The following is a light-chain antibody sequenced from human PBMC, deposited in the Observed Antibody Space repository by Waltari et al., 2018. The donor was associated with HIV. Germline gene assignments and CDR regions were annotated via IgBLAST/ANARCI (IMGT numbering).Light chain of an antibody. J-gene: IGLJ3*02. CDR2: SND. Sequence: QSVLTQPPSVSGAPGQRVAISCTGSSSNIAAGHAVHWYQVLPGTGPKLLIFSNDTRPSVVPDRFSASKSPTSASLAITGLQPEDEADYYGQSYDSGLSATVFGGGTRLTVL. V-gene: IGLV1-40*01. CDR1: SSNIAAGHA. CDR3: QSYDSGLSATV.